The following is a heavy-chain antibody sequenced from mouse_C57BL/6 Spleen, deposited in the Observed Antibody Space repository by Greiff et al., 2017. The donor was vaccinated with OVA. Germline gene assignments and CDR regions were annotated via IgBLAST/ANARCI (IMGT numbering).Heavy chain of an antibody. CDR1: GYAFSSSW. D-gene: IGHD1-1*01. J-gene: IGHJ1*03. CDR2: IYPGDGDT. V-gene: IGHV1-82*01. CDR3: ARQATVVATGYFDV. Sequence: QVHVKQSGPELVKPGASVKISCKASGYAFSSSWMNWVKQRPGKGLEWIGRIYPGDGDTNYNGKFKGKATLTADKSSSTAYMQLSSLTSEDSAVYVCARQATVVATGYFDVWGTGTTVTVSS.